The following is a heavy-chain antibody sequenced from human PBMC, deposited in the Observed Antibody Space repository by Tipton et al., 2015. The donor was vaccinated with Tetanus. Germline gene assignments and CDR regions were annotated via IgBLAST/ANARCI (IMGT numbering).Heavy chain of an antibody. CDR3: AKDIYLGAVTTYYYYYGMDV. J-gene: IGHJ6*02. CDR1: GFTFSSYA. D-gene: IGHD4-17*01. Sequence: SLRLSCAASGFTFSSYAMSWVRQAPGKGLEWVSAISGSGGSTYYADSVKGRFTISRDNSKNTLYLQMNSLRAEDTAVYYCAKDIYLGAVTTYYYYYGMDVWGQGTTVTVSS. V-gene: IGHV3-23*01. CDR2: ISGSGGST.